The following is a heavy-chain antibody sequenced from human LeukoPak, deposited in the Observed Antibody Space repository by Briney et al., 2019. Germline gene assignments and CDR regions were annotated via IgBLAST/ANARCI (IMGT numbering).Heavy chain of an antibody. CDR2: IYHSGST. J-gene: IGHJ3*02. D-gene: IGHD4-17*01. V-gene: IGHV4-4*02. CDR1: GGSISSSNW. Sequence: SETLSLTCAVSGGSISSSNWWSWVRPPPGKGLEWIGEIYHSGSTNYNPSLKSRVTISVDKSKNQFSLKLSSVTAADTAVYYCASYGDYGHFDIWGQGTMVTVSS. CDR3: ASYGDYGHFDI.